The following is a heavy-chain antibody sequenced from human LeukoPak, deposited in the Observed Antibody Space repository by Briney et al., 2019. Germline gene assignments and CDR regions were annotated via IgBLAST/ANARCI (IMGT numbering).Heavy chain of an antibody. CDR2: IYYSGST. D-gene: IGHD3-22*01. Sequence: SETLSLTCTVSGGSISSYYWSWIRQPPGKGLEWIGYIYYSGSTNYNPSLKSRVTISVDTSKKQFSLKLTSVTAADTAVYYCARGGSYDSSGYDAFDLWGQGTVVTVSS. J-gene: IGHJ3*01. CDR3: ARGGSYDSSGYDAFDL. V-gene: IGHV4-59*01. CDR1: GGSISSYY.